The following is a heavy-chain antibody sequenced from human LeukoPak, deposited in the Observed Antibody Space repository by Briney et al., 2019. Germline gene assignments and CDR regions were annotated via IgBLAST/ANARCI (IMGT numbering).Heavy chain of an antibody. D-gene: IGHD6-13*01. V-gene: IGHV1-2*02. CDR1: GHTFTGDY. Sequence: ASVKVSCKASGHTFTGDYMQCVIQAPGQGLEWMGWINPNSGGTNYAQKFQGRVTMTRDTSIRTAYMELSRLRSDDTAVYYCAMGESRSWYANLFDPWGQGTLVTVSS. J-gene: IGHJ5*02. CDR2: INPNSGGT. CDR3: AMGESRSWYANLFDP.